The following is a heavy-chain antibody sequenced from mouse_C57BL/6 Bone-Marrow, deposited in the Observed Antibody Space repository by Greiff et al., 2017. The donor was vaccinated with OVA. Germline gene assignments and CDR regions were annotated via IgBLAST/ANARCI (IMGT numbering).Heavy chain of an antibody. V-gene: IGHV1-82*01. J-gene: IGHJ3*01. CDR3: SRSNLAWFAY. CDR1: GYAFSSSW. Sequence: QVQLQQSGPELVKPGASVKISCKASGYAFSSSWMNWVKQRPGQGLEWIGRIYPGDGDTNYNGKFKGKATMTADKSSSTAYLQLSSLTSEDSAVYFYSRSNLAWFAYWGQGTRVTVSA. CDR2: IYPGDGDT. D-gene: IGHD4-1*02.